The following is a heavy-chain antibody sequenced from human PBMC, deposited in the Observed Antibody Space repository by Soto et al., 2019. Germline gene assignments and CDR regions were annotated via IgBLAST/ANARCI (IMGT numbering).Heavy chain of an antibody. CDR3: VGLMLEPRDS. Sequence: QVQLVQSGAEMREPGSSVRVSCKASGGSLDSLTISWLRQAPGQGLEWMGRIIPVVSMASSAEKFQDRIKIDADKSTNTIFIEVTNLRSDDTAMYYCVGLMLEPRDSLGQGIPIVVSS. D-gene: IGHD1-1*01. V-gene: IGHV1-69*02. J-gene: IGHJ4*02. CDR2: IIPVVSMA. CDR1: GGSLDSLT.